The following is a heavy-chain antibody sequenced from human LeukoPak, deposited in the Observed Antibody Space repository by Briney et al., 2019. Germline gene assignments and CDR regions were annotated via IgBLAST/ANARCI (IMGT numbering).Heavy chain of an antibody. CDR2: INHSGST. CDR1: GGPFSGYF. CDR3: ARILIAARPYYYYYMDV. J-gene: IGHJ6*03. V-gene: IGHV4-34*01. D-gene: IGHD6-6*01. Sequence: SETLSLTCAVSGGPFSGYFWSWIRQPPGKGLEWIGEINHSGSTNYNPSLKSRVTISVDTSKNQFSLKLSSVTAADTAVYYCARILIAARPYYYYYMDVWGKGTTVTVS.